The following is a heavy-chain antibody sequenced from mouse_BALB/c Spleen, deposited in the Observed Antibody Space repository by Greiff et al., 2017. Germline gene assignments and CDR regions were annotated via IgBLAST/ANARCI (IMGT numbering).Heavy chain of an antibody. V-gene: IGHV3-6*02. D-gene: IGHD2-2*01. CDR2: ISYDGSN. CDR3: ARDRVTTGAMDY. J-gene: IGHJ4*01. CDR1: GYSITSGYY. Sequence: EVQLQESGPGLVKPSQSLSLTCSVTGYSITSGYYWNWIRQFPGNKLEWMGYISYDGSNNYNPSLKNRISITRDTSKNQFFLKLNSVTTEDTATYYCARDRVTTGAMDYWGQGTSVTVSS.